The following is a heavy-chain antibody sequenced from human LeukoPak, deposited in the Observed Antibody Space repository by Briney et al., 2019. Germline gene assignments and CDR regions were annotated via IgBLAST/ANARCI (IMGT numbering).Heavy chain of an antibody. CDR2: IYSGGST. V-gene: IGHV3-66*01. J-gene: IGHJ4*02. CDR3: ARDGGDDSSGYYLSGGARYFDY. D-gene: IGHD3-22*01. CDR1: GFTFSSYA. Sequence: QPGGSLRLSCAASGFTFSSYAMNWVRQAPGKGLEWVSVIYSGGSTYYADSVKGRFTISRDNSKNTLYLQMNSLRAEDTAVYYCARDGGDDSSGYYLSGGARYFDYWGQGTLVTVSS.